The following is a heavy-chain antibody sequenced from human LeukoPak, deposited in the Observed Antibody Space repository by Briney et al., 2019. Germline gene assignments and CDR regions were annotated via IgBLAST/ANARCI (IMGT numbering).Heavy chain of an antibody. D-gene: IGHD3/OR15-3a*01. CDR1: GFTFSSYA. V-gene: IGHV3-23*01. CDR3: AMDGPDDFDY. J-gene: IGHJ4*02. Sequence: GGSLRLSCAASGFTFSSYAMSWVRQAPGKGLEWASAISGSGGSTYYADSVKGRFTISRDNSKNTLYLQMNSLGAEDTAVYYCAMDGPDDFDYWGQGTLVTVSS. CDR2: ISGSGGST.